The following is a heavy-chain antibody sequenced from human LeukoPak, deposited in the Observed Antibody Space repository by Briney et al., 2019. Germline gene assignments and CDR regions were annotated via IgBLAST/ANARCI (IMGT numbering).Heavy chain of an antibody. J-gene: IGHJ5*02. V-gene: IGHV1-18*01. CDR1: GYTLRSYG. CDR2: ISAYNGNT. D-gene: IGHD4-17*01. Sequence: ASVKVSCKASGYTLRSYGITWVRQAPGQGLEWMGWISAYNGNTNYAQKLQGRVTMTTDTSTSTAYMELRSLRSDDTAVYCCARVFSWTTVTTNWFDPWGQGTLVTVSS. CDR3: ARVFSWTTVTTNWFDP.